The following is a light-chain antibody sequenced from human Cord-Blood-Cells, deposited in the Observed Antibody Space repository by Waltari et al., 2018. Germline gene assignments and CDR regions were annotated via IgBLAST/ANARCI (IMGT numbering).Light chain of an antibody. J-gene: IGKJ3*01. CDR2: DAS. CDR1: QSVSSY. Sequence: EIVLTQSPGTLSLSPGERATLYCRASQSVSSYLAWYQQKPGQAPRLLIYDASNRATGIPARFSGSGSGTDFTLTISSLEPEDFAVYYCQQRSNWPTFGPGTKVDIK. V-gene: IGKV3-11*01. CDR3: QQRSNWPT.